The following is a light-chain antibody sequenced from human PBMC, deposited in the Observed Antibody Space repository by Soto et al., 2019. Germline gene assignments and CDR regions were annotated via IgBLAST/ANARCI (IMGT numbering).Light chain of an antibody. CDR2: DVS. V-gene: IGLV2-14*01. CDR3: SSYTSATTYV. CDR1: SSDVGAYNY. Sequence: QSVLTQPASVSGSPGQSITISCTGTSSDVGAYNYDSWYQQYPGEAPKVIIYDVSHRPAGVSNRFSGSKSGNTASLTISGLQTQYEADYYCSSYTSATTYVFGTG. J-gene: IGLJ1*01.